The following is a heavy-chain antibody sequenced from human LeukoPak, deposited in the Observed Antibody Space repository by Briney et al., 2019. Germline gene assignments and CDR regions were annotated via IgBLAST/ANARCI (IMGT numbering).Heavy chain of an antibody. D-gene: IGHD6-13*01. CDR1: GFTFSSYS. Sequence: GGSLRLSCAASGFTFSSYSMNWVRQAPGKGLEWVSSISSSSSYIYYADSVKGRFTISRDNAKNTLYLQMNSLRAEDTAVYYCAKLIAAAGTDYWGQGTLVTVSS. CDR2: ISSSSSYI. V-gene: IGHV3-21*04. CDR3: AKLIAAAGTDY. J-gene: IGHJ4*02.